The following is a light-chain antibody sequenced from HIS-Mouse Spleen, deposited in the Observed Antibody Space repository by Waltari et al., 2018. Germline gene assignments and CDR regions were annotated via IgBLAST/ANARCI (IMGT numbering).Light chain of an antibody. Sequence: EIVLTQSPATLSLSPGERATLSCRPSQSVSSYLAWYQQKPGQAPRLLIYDASNRATGITARFSGSESGTDFTLTISSLEPEDFAVYYCQQRSNWPTFGGGTKVEIK. J-gene: IGKJ4*01. CDR1: QSVSSY. CDR3: QQRSNWPT. V-gene: IGKV3-11*01. CDR2: DAS.